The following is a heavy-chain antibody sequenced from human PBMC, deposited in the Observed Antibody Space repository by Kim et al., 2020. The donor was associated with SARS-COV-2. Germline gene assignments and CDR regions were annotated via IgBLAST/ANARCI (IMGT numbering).Heavy chain of an antibody. V-gene: IGHV3-30-3*01. D-gene: IGHD1-26*01. CDR1: GFTFSNFA. CDR2: ISSDGSNE. CDR3: ARGLFNSGSYSEVYY. Sequence: GGSLRLSCAVSGFTFSNFAIHWVRQSPGKGLEWVAVISSDGSNEYYGDSVKGRFTVFRDNYKDILHLQMNSLRVEDTAVYYCARGLFNSGSYSEVYYWG. J-gene: IGHJ4*01.